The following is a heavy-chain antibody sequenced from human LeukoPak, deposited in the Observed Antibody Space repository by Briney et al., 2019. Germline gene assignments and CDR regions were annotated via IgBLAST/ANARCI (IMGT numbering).Heavy chain of an antibody. CDR2: IRSKAYGGTT. Sequence: GGSLRLSCTASGFTFGDYAMSWVRQAPGKGLEWVGFIRSKAYGGTTEYAASVKGRFTISRDDSKSIAYLQMNSLKTEDTAVYYCTREGHRWGYSGSYHIFDYWGQGTLVTVSS. CDR3: TREGHRWGYSGSYHIFDY. J-gene: IGHJ4*02. D-gene: IGHD1-26*01. CDR1: GFTFGDYA. V-gene: IGHV3-49*04.